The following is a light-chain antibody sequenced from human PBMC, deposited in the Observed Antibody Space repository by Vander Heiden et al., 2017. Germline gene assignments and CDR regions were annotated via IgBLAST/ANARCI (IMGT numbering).Light chain of an antibody. CDR2: GAS. CDR3: QQDNNWPGT. V-gene: IGKV3-15*01. CDR1: QSVSSN. Sequence: EIVMTQSPATLSVSPGERATLSCRASQSVSSNLAWYQQKPGQAPRLLIYGASTRAIGIPARFSGSGSGTEFTLTISSLQSEDFAVYYCQQDNNWPGTFGQGTKLEIK. J-gene: IGKJ2*02.